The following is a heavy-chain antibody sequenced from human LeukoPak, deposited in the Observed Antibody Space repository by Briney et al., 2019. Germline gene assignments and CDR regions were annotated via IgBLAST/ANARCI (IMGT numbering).Heavy chain of an antibody. D-gene: IGHD1-20*01. CDR2: INPNSGGT. CDR1: GYTFTGYY. Sequence: ASVKVSCKASGYTFTGYYMRWVRQAPGQGLEWMGWINPNSGGTNYAQKFQGRVTMTRDTSISTAYMELSRLRSDDTAVYYCARDKAGITGTTGAFDIWGQGTMVTVSS. CDR3: ARDKAGITGTTGAFDI. V-gene: IGHV1-2*02. J-gene: IGHJ3*02.